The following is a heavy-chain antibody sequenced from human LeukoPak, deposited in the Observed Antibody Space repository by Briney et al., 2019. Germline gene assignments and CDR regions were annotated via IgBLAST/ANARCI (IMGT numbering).Heavy chain of an antibody. V-gene: IGHV3-23*01. Sequence: PGGSLRLSCAASGFTFSGYAMSWVRQAPGKGLEWVSAINGSGGSTYYADSVKGRFTISRDNSKNTLYLQMNSLRAEDTAVYYCAKDRSLLLIAAAGYWFDPWGQGTLVTVSS. CDR2: INGSGGST. CDR3: AKDRSLLLIAAAGYWFDP. CDR1: GFTFSGYA. D-gene: IGHD6-13*01. J-gene: IGHJ5*02.